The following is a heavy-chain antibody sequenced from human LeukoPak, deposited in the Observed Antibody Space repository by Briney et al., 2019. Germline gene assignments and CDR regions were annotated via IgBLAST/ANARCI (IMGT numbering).Heavy chain of an antibody. Sequence: PGGSLRLSCAASGFNLGSYGMSWVRQAPGKGLEWVSSISNDGGGTFSADSVRGRFTISRDNSKNTLFLQMDSLRAEDTALYFCAKGSSGYFIDHWGQGSLVTVSS. D-gene: IGHD3-22*01. CDR2: ISNDGGGT. CDR3: AKGSSGYFIDH. J-gene: IGHJ4*02. V-gene: IGHV3-23*01. CDR1: GFNLGSYG.